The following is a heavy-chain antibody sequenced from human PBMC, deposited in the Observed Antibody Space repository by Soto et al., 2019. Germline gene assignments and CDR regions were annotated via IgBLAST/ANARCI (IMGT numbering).Heavy chain of an antibody. J-gene: IGHJ4*02. CDR3: ARETGLRSSGWSYYFDF. CDR1: GFTLSSYS. Sequence: EVQLVESGGGLVQPGGSLRLSCAASGFTLSSYSMHWVRQAPGKGLEWVSYISGSGGTIYYADSVKGRFTISRDNAKYSLSVQMNSLRDEDTAVYFCARETGLRSSGWSYYFDFWGQGTLVTVSS. D-gene: IGHD6-19*01. V-gene: IGHV3-48*02. CDR2: ISGSGGTI.